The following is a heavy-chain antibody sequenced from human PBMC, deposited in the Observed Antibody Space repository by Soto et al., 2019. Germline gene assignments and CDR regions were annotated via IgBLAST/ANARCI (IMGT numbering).Heavy chain of an antibody. V-gene: IGHV3-7*03. Sequence: QPGGSLRLSCEASGFTFSSYWMSWVRQAPGKGLEWVANVRQDGSQKYLVDSVKGRFTISRDNAKNSMYLQMNSLRAEDTAVYYCAKDQIPLPPYSSSWYERIDYYGMDVWGQGTTVTVSS. CDR2: VRQDGSQK. CDR3: AKDQIPLPPYSSSWYERIDYYGMDV. CDR1: GFTFSSYW. J-gene: IGHJ6*02. D-gene: IGHD6-13*01.